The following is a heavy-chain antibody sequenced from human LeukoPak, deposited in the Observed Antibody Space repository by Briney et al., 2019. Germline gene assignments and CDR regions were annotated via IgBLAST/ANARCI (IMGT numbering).Heavy chain of an antibody. CDR2: IIPILGIA. D-gene: IGHD5-12*01. Sequence: ASVKVSCKASGGTFSSYTISWVRQAPGQGFEWMGRIIPILGIANYAQKFQGRVTITADKSTSTAYMELSSLRSEDTAVYYCATLATARPYYFDYWGQGTLVTVSS. CDR3: ATLATARPYYFDY. J-gene: IGHJ4*02. CDR1: GGTFSSYT. V-gene: IGHV1-69*02.